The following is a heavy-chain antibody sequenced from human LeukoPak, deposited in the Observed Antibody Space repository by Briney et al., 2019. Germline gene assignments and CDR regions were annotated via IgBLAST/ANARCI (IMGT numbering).Heavy chain of an antibody. CDR3: ARVRGYCSGGSCYDLDY. J-gene: IGHJ4*02. Sequence: GGSLRLSCAASGFTFSSYSMNWVRQAPGKGLEWVSSISSSSSYIYYADSVKGRFTISRDNAKNSLYLQMNSLRAEDTAVYYCARVRGYCSGGSCYDLDYWGQGTLVTVSS. CDR2: ISSSSSYI. CDR1: GFTFSSYS. V-gene: IGHV3-21*01. D-gene: IGHD2-15*01.